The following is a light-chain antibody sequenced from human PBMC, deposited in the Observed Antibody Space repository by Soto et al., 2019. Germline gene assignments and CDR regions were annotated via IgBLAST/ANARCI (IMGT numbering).Light chain of an antibody. CDR1: KLGDKY. CDR2: QDT. J-gene: IGLJ2*01. V-gene: IGLV3-1*01. CDR3: QAWDSRVV. Sequence: SYELTQPPSVSVSPGQTASITCSGDKLGDKYTCWYQQKPGQSPVLVIYQDTQRPSGIPERFSGSNSGNTATLTISGTQAMDEADYYCQAWDSRVVFGGGTKVTVL.